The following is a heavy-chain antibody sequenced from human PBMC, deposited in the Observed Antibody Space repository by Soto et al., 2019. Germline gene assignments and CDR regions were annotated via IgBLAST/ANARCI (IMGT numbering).Heavy chain of an antibody. CDR2: MNPNSGNT. V-gene: IGHV1-8*01. CDR1: GYTFTSYD. Sequence: ASVKVSCKAFGYTFTSYDINWVRQATGQGLEWMGWMNPNSGNTGYAQKFQGRVTMTRNTSISTAYMELSSLRSEDTAVYYCARVVYSGYDSHFDYWGQGTLVTVSS. D-gene: IGHD5-12*01. J-gene: IGHJ4*02. CDR3: ARVVYSGYDSHFDY.